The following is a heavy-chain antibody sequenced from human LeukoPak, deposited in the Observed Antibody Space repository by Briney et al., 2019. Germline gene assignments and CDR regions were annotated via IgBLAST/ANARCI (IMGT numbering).Heavy chain of an antibody. V-gene: IGHV4-4*07. J-gene: IGHJ4*02. CDR3: ARGGFYCGGDCYVDY. Sequence: SETLSLTCDVSGDFFRNYWWGWVRQPAGKGLEWIGRIYATGSTQFNPSLKSRLTLSMDTSKNQFSLKLSSVTAADTAVYYCARGGFYCGGDCYVDYWGQGTLVTVSS. CDR2: IYATGST. CDR1: GDFFRNYW. D-gene: IGHD2-21*02.